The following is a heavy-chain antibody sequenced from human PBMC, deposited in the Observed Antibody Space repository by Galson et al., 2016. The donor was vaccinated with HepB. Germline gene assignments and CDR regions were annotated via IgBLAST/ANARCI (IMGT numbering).Heavy chain of an antibody. J-gene: IGHJ6*02. Sequence: SLRLSCAASGFTFSDYYVSWLRQAPGKGLEWISVIFSGGSTYYADSVKGRFTISRDNSKNTVYLQMNSLRAEDTAVYYCAGEGIAVAGSPHYYYGMDVWGQGTTVTVSS. CDR3: AGEGIAVAGSPHYYYGMDV. CDR1: GFTFSDYY. V-gene: IGHV3-53*01. CDR2: IFSGGST. D-gene: IGHD6-19*01.